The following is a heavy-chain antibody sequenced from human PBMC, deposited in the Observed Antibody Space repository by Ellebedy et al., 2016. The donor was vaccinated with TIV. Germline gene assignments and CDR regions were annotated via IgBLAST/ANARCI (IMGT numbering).Heavy chain of an antibody. V-gene: IGHV3-7*03. CDR2: IKQDGSEK. Sequence: GESLKISXAASGFTFSGYGMHWVRQAPGKGLEWVANIKQDGSEKYYMDPVKGRFTISRDNAKNSLYLQMNSLRAEDTAVYYCARGPFIVVEPAAPFDYWGQGTLVTVSS. D-gene: IGHD2-2*01. CDR3: ARGPFIVVEPAAPFDY. CDR1: GFTFSGYG. J-gene: IGHJ4*02.